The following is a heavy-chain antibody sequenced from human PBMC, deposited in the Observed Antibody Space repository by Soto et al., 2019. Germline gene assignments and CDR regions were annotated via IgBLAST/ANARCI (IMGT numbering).Heavy chain of an antibody. D-gene: IGHD2-8*01. V-gene: IGHV1-2*04. Sequence: APVKVSCKASGYSFTDYHIHRVRQAPGQGLEWLGRINPKSGGTSTAQKFQGWVTMTTDTSISTASMELTRLTSDDTAIYYCARGDSTXCSNGVCSFFYNHDMDVWGQGTTVTVSS. CDR1: GYSFTDYH. CDR2: INPKSGGT. J-gene: IGHJ6*02. CDR3: ARGDSTXCSNGVCSFFYNHDMDV.